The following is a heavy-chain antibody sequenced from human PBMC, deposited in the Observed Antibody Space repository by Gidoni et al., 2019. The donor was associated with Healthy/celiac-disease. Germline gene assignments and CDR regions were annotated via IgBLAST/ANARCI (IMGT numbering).Heavy chain of an antibody. Sequence: QVRLVESGGGVVQPGRSLRLSCAASGFTFSSYAMHWVRQAPGKVLEWVSVISYDGSNKYYADSVKGRFTISRDNSKNTLYLQMNSLRAEDTAVYYCARDRLLAVAGGDRWGQGTLVTVSS. CDR1: GFTFSSYA. CDR3: ARDRLLAVAGGDR. J-gene: IGHJ5*02. CDR2: ISYDGSNK. V-gene: IGHV3-30*04. D-gene: IGHD6-19*01.